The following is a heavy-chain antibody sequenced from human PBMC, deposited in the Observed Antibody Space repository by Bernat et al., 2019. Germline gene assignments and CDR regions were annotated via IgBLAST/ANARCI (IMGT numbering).Heavy chain of an antibody. D-gene: IGHD2-15*01. V-gene: IGHV1-3*01. CDR1: GYTFTSYA. CDR2: INAGNGNT. CDR3: ARADCSGGSCYSDGIAYVDY. Sequence: QVQLVQSGAEVKKPGASVKVSCKASGYTFTSYAMHWVRQAPGQRLEWMGWINAGNGNTKYSQKFQGRVTITRDTSASTAYMELSSLRSEDTAVYYCARADCSGGSCYSDGIAYVDYWGQGTLVTVS. J-gene: IGHJ4*02.